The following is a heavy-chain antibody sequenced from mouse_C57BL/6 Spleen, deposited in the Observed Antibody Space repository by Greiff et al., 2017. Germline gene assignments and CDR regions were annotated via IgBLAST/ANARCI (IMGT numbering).Heavy chain of an antibody. J-gene: IGHJ2*01. V-gene: IGHV14-1*01. D-gene: IGHD1-1*01. CDR2: IDPEDGDT. CDR3: YYGSRGYYFDY. CDR1: GFNIKDYY. Sequence: EVQLQESGAELVRPGASVKLSCTASGFNIKDYYMHWVKQRPEQGLEWIGRIDPEDGDTEYAPKFQGKATMTADTSSNTAYLQLSSLTSEDTAVYYRYYGSRGYYFDYWGQGTTLTVSS.